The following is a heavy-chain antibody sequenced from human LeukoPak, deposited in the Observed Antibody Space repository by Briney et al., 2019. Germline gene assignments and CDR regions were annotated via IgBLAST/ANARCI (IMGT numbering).Heavy chain of an antibody. V-gene: IGHV4-34*01. D-gene: IGHD3-3*01. Sequence: SETLSLTCAVYGGSFSGYYWSWIRQPPGKGLEWIGEINHSGSTNYNPSLKSRVTISVDTSKNQFSLKLSSVTAADTAVYYCARGSVNYDFWSGYYKKAYYFDYWGQGTLVTVSS. J-gene: IGHJ4*02. CDR1: GGSFSGYY. CDR3: ARGSVNYDFWSGYYKKAYYFDY. CDR2: INHSGST.